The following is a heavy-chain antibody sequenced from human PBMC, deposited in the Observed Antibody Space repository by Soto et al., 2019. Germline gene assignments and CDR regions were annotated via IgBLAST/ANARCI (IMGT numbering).Heavy chain of an antibody. D-gene: IGHD3-16*02. CDR3: ASLNLGELSFYDDAFDI. CDR1: GGTFSSYT. V-gene: IGHV1-69*02. J-gene: IGHJ3*02. Sequence: GASVKVSCKASGGTFSSYTISWVRQAPGQGLEWMGRIIPILGIANYAQKFQGRVTITADKSTSTAYMELSSLRSEDTAVYYCASLNLGELSFYDDAFDIWGQGTMVTVSS. CDR2: IIPILGIA.